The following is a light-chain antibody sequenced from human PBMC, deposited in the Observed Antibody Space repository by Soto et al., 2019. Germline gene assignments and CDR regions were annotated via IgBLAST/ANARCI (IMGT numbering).Light chain of an antibody. CDR3: TSYTTSSTYV. V-gene: IGLV2-14*03. CDR2: DVN. J-gene: IGLJ1*01. CDR1: SSDVGGYNF. Sequence: QSALTQPASVSGSPGQSITISCTGTSSDVGGYNFVSWYQHHPDKAPKLIIYDVNNRPSGVSNRFSGSKSGNTASLTISGLQAEDEADYYCTSYTTSSTYVFGTGTKVTVL.